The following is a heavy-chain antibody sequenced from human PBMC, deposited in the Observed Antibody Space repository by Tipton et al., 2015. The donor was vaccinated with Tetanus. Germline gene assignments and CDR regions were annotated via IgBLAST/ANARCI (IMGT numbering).Heavy chain of an antibody. D-gene: IGHD5-24*01. V-gene: IGHV4-30-2*01. CDR1: GGSISSGHS. CDR2: NYHSGHT. Sequence: TLSLTCDVSGGSISSGHSWTWIRQPPGEGLEGIGFNYHSGHTFYKSSLESQVTISVDRSKNQISLKLSSVSAADTAAYYCARARRNDKTYWFDSGGQGIAVPVSS. CDR3: ARARRNDKTYWFDS. J-gene: IGHJ5*01.